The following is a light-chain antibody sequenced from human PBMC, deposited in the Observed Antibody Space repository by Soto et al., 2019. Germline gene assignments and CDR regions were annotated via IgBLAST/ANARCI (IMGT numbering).Light chain of an antibody. V-gene: IGKV1-8*01. Sequence: AIRMTQSPSSFSASTGDRVTITCRASQGISSYLAWYQQKPGKAPKLLIYAASTLQSGGPSSFSGSGSGTDFTLTISCLQSEVFATYYCQQYYSYPPLTFGGGTKGEIK. J-gene: IGKJ4*01. CDR1: QGISSY. CDR3: QQYYSYPPLT. CDR2: AAS.